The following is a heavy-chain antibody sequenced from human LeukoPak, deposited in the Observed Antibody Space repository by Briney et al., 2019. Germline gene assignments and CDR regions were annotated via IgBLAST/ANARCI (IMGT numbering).Heavy chain of an antibody. CDR2: ISGSGGST. V-gene: IGHV3-23*01. D-gene: IGHD3-9*01. J-gene: IGHJ4*02. CDR1: GFTFSSYA. Sequence: GGSLRLSCAASGFTFSSYAMSWVRQAPGKGLEWVSAISGSGGSTYYADSVKGRFTISRDNSKNTLYLQMNSLKDEDTGVYYCARDRQDYDLLTGYDFWGQGTLVTVSS. CDR3: ARDRQDYDLLTGYDF.